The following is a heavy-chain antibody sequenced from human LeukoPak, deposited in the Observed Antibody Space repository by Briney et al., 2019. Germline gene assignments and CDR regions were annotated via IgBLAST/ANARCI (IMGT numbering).Heavy chain of an antibody. J-gene: IGHJ4*02. V-gene: IGHV3-48*01. CDR3: ARDKDYGFTY. Sequence: GGSLRLSCAASGFSFSSENMNWVRQAPGEGPEWISWITGSGSGIIYADSVKGRFTISRDNAKNSLFLQMNSLRVEDTAVYYCARDKDYGFTYWGQGTLVTVSS. CDR1: GFSFSSEN. D-gene: IGHD4-17*01. CDR2: ITGSGSGI.